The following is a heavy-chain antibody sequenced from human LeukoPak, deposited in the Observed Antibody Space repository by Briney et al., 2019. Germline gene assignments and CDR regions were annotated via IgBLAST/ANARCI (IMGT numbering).Heavy chain of an antibody. D-gene: IGHD3-10*01. CDR2: ISYTGTT. CDR1: GGSIGSSAYS. CDR3: AREGPHGSGIYYNPLDY. V-gene: IGHV4-39*02. Sequence: ASETLSLTCTVSGGSIGSSAYSWGWIRQPPGKGLEWIGSISYTGTTYYNPSLKSRATISLDTSKNQFSLKLISVTAADTALYYCAREGPHGSGIYYNPLDYWGQGALVIVSS. J-gene: IGHJ4*02.